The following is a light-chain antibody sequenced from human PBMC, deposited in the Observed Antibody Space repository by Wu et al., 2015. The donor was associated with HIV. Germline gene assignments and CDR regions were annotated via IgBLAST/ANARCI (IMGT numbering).Light chain of an antibody. CDR1: QSVRNNY. CDR2: GAS. Sequence: ENVLTQSPGTLSLFPGERAILSCKASQSVRNNYFAWFQQRPGQAPRLLIYGASNRATGTPDRFSGSGSGTDFTLTITRLEPQDFAVYYCQQYDSSITFGQGTRLDIK. V-gene: IGKV3-20*01. J-gene: IGKJ5*01. CDR3: QQYDSSIT.